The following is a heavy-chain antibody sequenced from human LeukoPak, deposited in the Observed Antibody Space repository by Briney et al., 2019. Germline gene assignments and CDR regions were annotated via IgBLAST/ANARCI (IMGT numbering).Heavy chain of an antibody. Sequence: PGGSLRLSCAASGFTFSSYAMHWVRQAPGKGLEWVAVISYDGSNKYYADSVKGRFTISRDNSKNTLYLQMNSLRAEDTAVYYCAKGYDSSGYYLDYWGQGTPVTVSS. D-gene: IGHD3-22*01. V-gene: IGHV3-30-3*01. CDR2: ISYDGSNK. CDR3: AKGYDSSGYYLDY. J-gene: IGHJ4*02. CDR1: GFTFSSYA.